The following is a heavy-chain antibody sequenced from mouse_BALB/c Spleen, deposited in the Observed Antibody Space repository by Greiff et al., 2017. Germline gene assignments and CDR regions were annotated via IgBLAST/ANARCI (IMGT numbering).Heavy chain of an antibody. D-gene: IGHD4-1*02. V-gene: IGHV2-9*02. CDR1: GFSLTSYG. Sequence: VKLMESGPGLVAPSQSLSITCTVSGFSLTSYGVHWVRQPPGKGLEWLGVIWAGGSTNYNSALMSRLSISKDNSKSQVFLKMNSLQTDDTAMYYCARDQLGRSPRYFDVWGAGTTVTVSS. CDR3: ARDQLGRSPRYFDV. CDR2: IWAGGST. J-gene: IGHJ1*01.